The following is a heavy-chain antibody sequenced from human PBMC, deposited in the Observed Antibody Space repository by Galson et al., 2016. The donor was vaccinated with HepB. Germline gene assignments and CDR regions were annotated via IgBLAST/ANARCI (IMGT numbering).Heavy chain of an antibody. CDR1: SASVRSASYY. Sequence: ETLSLTCTVSSASVRSASYYWSWIRQPPGKGLEWIGYIYYSGSTNYNPPLKSRVTISVDTSKNQFSLKLTNVTAADTAVYYCAKTSVIVGATGWFDPWGQGILVSVSS. D-gene: IGHD1-26*01. J-gene: IGHJ5*02. CDR2: IYYSGST. V-gene: IGHV4-61*01. CDR3: AKTSVIVGATGWFDP.